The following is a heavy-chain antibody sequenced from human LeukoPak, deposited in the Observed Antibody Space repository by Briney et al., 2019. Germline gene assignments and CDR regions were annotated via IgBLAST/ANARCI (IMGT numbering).Heavy chain of an antibody. D-gene: IGHD1-1*01. CDR3: ARVTDWNDLDY. V-gene: IGHV4-59*01. J-gene: IGHJ4*02. Sequence: PSETLSLTCTVSGGSITNYYWSWIRQPPGKGLEWIGFSYYNGNTNYNPSLKSRVTISIDTSKNQLSLQLTSVTAADTAVYYCARVTDWNDLDYWGPGTLVTVSS. CDR2: SYYNGNT. CDR1: GGSITNYY.